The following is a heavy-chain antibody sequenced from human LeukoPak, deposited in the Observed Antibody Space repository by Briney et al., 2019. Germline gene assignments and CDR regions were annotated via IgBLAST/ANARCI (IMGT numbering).Heavy chain of an antibody. Sequence: ASVKVSCKVSGYTLTELSMHWVRQAPGKGLEWMGGFDPEDGETIYAQKFQGRVTMTEDTSTDTAYMELSSLRSEDTAVYYCATVTRSGSYYYFDYWGQGTLVTVCS. J-gene: IGHJ4*02. CDR3: ATVTRSGSYYYFDY. CDR1: GYTLTELS. V-gene: IGHV1-24*01. CDR2: FDPEDGET. D-gene: IGHD1-26*01.